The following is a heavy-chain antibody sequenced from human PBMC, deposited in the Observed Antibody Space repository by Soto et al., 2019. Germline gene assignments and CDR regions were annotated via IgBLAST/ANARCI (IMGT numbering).Heavy chain of an antibody. J-gene: IGHJ6*02. V-gene: IGHV3-23*01. Sequence: PGGSLRLSCAASGFTFSTYSMNWVRQAPGKGLEWVSSISDSGGSTYYADSVKGRFTISRDNSKNTLYLQMNSLRAEDTAVYYCAKGRASGGLYGMDVWGQGNTVTVSS. D-gene: IGHD2-15*01. CDR1: GFTFSTYS. CDR3: AKGRASGGLYGMDV. CDR2: ISDSGGST.